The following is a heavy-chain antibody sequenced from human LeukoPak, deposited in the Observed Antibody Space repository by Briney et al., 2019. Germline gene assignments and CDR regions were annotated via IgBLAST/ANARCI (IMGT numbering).Heavy chain of an antibody. Sequence: PSETLSLTCTVSGGSISSSSYYWGWISQPPGKGLEWIGSIYYSGSTYYNPSLKSRFTISVDTSKNQFSLKLSSVTAADTAVYYCANHPRGYSYGYEDYYYGMDVWGQGTTVTVSS. CDR3: ANHPRGYSYGYEDYYYGMDV. CDR2: IYYSGST. V-gene: IGHV4-39*01. D-gene: IGHD5-18*01. J-gene: IGHJ6*02. CDR1: GGSISSSSYY.